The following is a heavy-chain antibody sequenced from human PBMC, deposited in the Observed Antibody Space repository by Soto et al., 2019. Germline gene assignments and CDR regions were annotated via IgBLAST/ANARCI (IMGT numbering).Heavy chain of an antibody. CDR2: ISSGGAYI. D-gene: IGHD1-26*01. J-gene: IGHJ5*02. V-gene: IGHV3-21*01. CDR1: TFSMYS. CDR3: TRDQGGSYDSWFDP. Sequence: EVQVVESGGGLVQPGGSLRLSCNFTFSMYSMDWVRQAPGKGLEWVASISSGGAYIKYADSVKGRFTISRDNAKNSVSLQRIRLRVDDTAVYFCTRDQGGSYDSWFDPWGQGTLVTVSS.